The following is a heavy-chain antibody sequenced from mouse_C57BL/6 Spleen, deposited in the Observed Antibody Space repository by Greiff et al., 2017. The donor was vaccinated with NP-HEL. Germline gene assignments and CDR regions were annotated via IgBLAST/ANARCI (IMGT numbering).Heavy chain of an antibody. CDR3: AREGLGGPFAY. D-gene: IGHD1-1*02. CDR2: IDPSDSYT. CDR1: GYTFTSYW. V-gene: IGHV1-69*01. Sequence: VQLQQPGAELVMPGASVKLSCKASGYTFTSYWMHWVKQRPGQGLEWIGEIDPSDSYTNYNQKFKGKSTLTVDKSSSTAYMQLSSLTSEDSAVYYCAREGLGGPFAYWGQGTLVTVSA. J-gene: IGHJ3*01.